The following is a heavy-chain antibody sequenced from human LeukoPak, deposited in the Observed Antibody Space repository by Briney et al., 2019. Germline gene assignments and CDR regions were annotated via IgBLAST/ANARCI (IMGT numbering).Heavy chain of an antibody. CDR3: ARDQGWQLGPNDAFDI. J-gene: IGHJ3*02. V-gene: IGHV4-34*01. CDR1: GGSFSGYY. D-gene: IGHD2-15*01. Sequence: SETLSLTCAVYGGSFSGYYWSWIRQPPGKGLEWIGEINHSGSTNYNPSLKSRVTISVDTSKNQFSLKLSSVTAADTAVYYCARDQGWQLGPNDAFDIWGQGTMVTVSS. CDR2: INHSGST.